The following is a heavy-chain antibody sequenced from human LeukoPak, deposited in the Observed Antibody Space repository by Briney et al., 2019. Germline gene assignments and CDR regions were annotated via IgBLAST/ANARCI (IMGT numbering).Heavy chain of an antibody. J-gene: IGHJ5*02. Sequence: PGGSLRLSCAASGFTFSDYYMSWIRQAPGKGLERISYITSSGSYTNYADSVKSRFTISRDNAKNSLYLQMNSLRAEDTAVYYCARWRYCSGGSCPPGWFDPWGQGTLVTVSS. CDR1: GFTFSDYY. CDR3: ARWRYCSGGSCPPGWFDP. CDR2: ITSSGSYT. D-gene: IGHD2-15*01. V-gene: IGHV3-11*06.